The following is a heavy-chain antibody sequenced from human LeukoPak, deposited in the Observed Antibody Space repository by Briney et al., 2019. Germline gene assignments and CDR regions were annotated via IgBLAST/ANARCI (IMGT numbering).Heavy chain of an antibody. D-gene: IGHD2-2*01. CDR3: ARFTRSFCSSTSCQYGPEAFDI. J-gene: IGHJ3*02. V-gene: IGHV1-2*02. CDR2: INPNSGGT. CDR1: GYTSTGYY. Sequence: ASVKVSCKASGYTSTGYYMHWVRQAPGQGLEWMGWINPNSGGTNYAQKFQGRVTMTRDTSISTAYMELSRLRSDDTAVYYCARFTRSFCSSTSCQYGPEAFDIWGQGTMVTVSS.